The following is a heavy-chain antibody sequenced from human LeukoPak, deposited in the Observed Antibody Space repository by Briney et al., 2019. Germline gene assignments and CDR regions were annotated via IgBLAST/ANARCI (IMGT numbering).Heavy chain of an antibody. J-gene: IGHJ4*02. V-gene: IGHV1-69*13. CDR2: IIPIFGTA. CDR3: ARGAYYDSSGYWDSYYFDY. CDR1: GGTFSSYA. Sequence: SVKVPCKASGGTFSSYAISWVRQAPGQGLEWMGGIIPIFGTANYAQKFQGRVTITADESTSTAYMELSSLRSEDTAVYYCARGAYYDSSGYWDSYYFDYWGQGTLVTVSS. D-gene: IGHD3-22*01.